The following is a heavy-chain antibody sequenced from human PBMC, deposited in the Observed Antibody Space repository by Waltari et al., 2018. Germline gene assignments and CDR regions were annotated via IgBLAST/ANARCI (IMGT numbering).Heavy chain of an antibody. CDR3: ATKRESSASGFDY. CDR1: GGSISSSSYY. J-gene: IGHJ4*02. Sequence: QLQLQESGPGLVKPSETLSFTCTVSGGSISSSSYYWGWIRQPPGKGLGWIGSIYYSGSTYYSPSRKSRVTISVDTSKNQFSLKLSSVTAADTAVYYCATKRESSASGFDYWGQGTLVTVSS. D-gene: IGHD6-19*01. CDR2: IYYSGST. V-gene: IGHV4-39*01.